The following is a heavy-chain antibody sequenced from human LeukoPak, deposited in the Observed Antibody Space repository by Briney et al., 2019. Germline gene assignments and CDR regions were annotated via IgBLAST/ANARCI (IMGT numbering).Heavy chain of an antibody. CDR3: AKGYYYDSSGRGTPGESGYYYYYMDV. J-gene: IGHJ6*03. CDR2: ISGSGGST. V-gene: IGHV3-23*01. Sequence: GGSLRLSCAASGFTFSSYAMSWVRQAPGKGLEWVSAISGSGGSTYYAGSVKGRFTISRDNSKNTLYLQMDSLRAEDTAVYYCAKGYYYDSSGRGTPGESGYYYYYMDVWGKGTTVTVSS. CDR1: GFTFSSYA. D-gene: IGHD3-22*01.